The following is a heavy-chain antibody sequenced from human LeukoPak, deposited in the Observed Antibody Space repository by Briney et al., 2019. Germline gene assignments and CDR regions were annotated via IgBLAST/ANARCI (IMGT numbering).Heavy chain of an antibody. Sequence: PSETLSLTCTVSGASTSSNYWSWLRQPPGKGLEWIGYIHYRGGTNYNPSLKSRVTMSVVTSKNHFSLKLNSVTAADTAVYYCAREEYGTFDCWGQGTLVTVSS. D-gene: IGHD1-1*01. V-gene: IGHV4-59*01. CDR1: GASTSSNY. J-gene: IGHJ4*02. CDR3: AREEYGTFDC. CDR2: IHYRGGT.